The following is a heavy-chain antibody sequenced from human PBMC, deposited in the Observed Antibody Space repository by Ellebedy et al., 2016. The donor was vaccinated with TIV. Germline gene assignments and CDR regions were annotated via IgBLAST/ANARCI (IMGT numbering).Heavy chain of an antibody. Sequence: PGGSLRLSCAASGFTFTNYPMHWVRQAPGKGLEWVTSISRDGSSKYYADSVKGRLSISRDNAENSLYLQMNSLRDEDTAVYYCARDRFATLYWGQGTLVTVSS. CDR3: ARDRFATLY. D-gene: IGHD3-3*01. CDR2: ISRDGSSK. J-gene: IGHJ4*02. V-gene: IGHV3-30-3*01. CDR1: GFTFTNYP.